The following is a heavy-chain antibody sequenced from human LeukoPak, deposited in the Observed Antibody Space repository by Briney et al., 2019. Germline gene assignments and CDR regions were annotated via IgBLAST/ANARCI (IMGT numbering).Heavy chain of an antibody. CDR3: AKDSEYYYDSSNFDY. CDR1: RFTISSYG. J-gene: IGHJ4*02. Sequence: GGSLRLSCAASRFTISSYGMHWVRQAPGKGLEWVAVISYDGSNKYYADSVKGRFTISRDNSKNTLYLQMNSLRAEDTAVYYCAKDSEYYYDSSNFDYWGQGTLVTVSS. V-gene: IGHV3-30*18. CDR2: ISYDGSNK. D-gene: IGHD3-22*01.